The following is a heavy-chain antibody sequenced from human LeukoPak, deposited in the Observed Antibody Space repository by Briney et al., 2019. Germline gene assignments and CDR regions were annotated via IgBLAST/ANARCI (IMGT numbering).Heavy chain of an antibody. CDR3: ARLANWAV. CDR1: GYSISSGYY. V-gene: IGHV4-38-2*01. D-gene: IGHD7-27*01. J-gene: IGHJ4*02. CDR2: IYHSGST. Sequence: PSETLSLTCAVSGYSISSGYYWGWIRQPPGKGLEWIGSIYHSGSTYYNPSLKSRVTISVDTSKNQFSLKLSSVIAADTAVYYCARLANWAVWGQGTLVTVSS.